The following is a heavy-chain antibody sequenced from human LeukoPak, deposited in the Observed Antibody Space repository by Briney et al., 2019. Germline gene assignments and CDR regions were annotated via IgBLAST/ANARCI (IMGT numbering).Heavy chain of an antibody. D-gene: IGHD3-10*01. V-gene: IGHV3-74*01. CDR3: ASGLWTYGY. CDR1: GFIFSNYW. Sequence: GGSLRLSCAASGFIFSNYWMHWVRQAPGKGLVWVSHFHSDGITTNYADSVKGRFTISRDNAKKSLFLQMNSLRAEDTAVYYCASGLWTYGYWGQGTLVTVSS. J-gene: IGHJ4*02. CDR2: FHSDGITT.